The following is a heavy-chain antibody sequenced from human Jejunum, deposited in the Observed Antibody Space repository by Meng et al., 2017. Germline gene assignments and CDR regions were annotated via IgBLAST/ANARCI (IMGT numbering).Heavy chain of an antibody. CDR1: GFTFSSFW. CDR3: ATPYCSSTSCYQIGAGMDV. CDR2: INSDGSGS. J-gene: IGHJ6*02. Sequence: GGSLRLSCEASGFTFSSFWMHWVRQAPGKGLVWVSRINSDGSGSNYADSVKGRFTISRDNAKNTLYLQMNSIRDEDTAVYYCATPYCSSTSCYQIGAGMDVWGQGTTVTVSS. D-gene: IGHD2-2*01. V-gene: IGHV3-74*01.